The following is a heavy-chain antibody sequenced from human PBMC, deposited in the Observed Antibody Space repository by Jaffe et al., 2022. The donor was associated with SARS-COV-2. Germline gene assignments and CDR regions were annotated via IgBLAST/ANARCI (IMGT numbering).Heavy chain of an antibody. CDR1: GGSISSYY. Sequence: QVQLQESGPGLVKPSETLSLTCSVSGGSISSYYWTWIRQPAGKGLEWIGHVYSSGSTSYNPSLKSRVTMSVDSSKNQFSLKVKSVTAADTAKYFCARAVDGEYGYGEFYFDSWGQGILVTVSS. J-gene: IGHJ4*02. V-gene: IGHV4-4*07. D-gene: IGHD5-18*01. CDR3: ARAVDGEYGYGEFYFDS. CDR2: VYSSGST.